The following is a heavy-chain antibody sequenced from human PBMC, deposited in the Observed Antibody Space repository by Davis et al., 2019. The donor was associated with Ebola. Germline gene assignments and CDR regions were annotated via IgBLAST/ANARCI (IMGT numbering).Heavy chain of an antibody. D-gene: IGHD5-18*01. V-gene: IGHV4-31*03. Sequence: SETLSLTCTVSGGPISSGGYYWSWIRQHPGKGLEWIGYIYHSGSTYYNPSLKSRLTMSVDTSKNQFSLKLRSVTAADTAVYYCARGAAMVTKFDYWGQGTLVTVSS. CDR2: IYHSGST. CDR3: ARGAAMVTKFDY. J-gene: IGHJ4*02. CDR1: GGPISSGGYY.